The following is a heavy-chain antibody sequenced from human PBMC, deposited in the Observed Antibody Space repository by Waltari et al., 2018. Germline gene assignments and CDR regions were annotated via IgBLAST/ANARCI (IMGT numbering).Heavy chain of an antibody. D-gene: IGHD3-10*02. J-gene: IGHJ2*01. V-gene: IGHV1-2*06. Sequence: QVQLVQSGAEVKKPGASVKVSCKASGYTFPGYYMPSVRQAPGQGLEWMGRINPNSGGTNYAQKFQGRVTMTRDTSISTAYMELSRLRSDDTAVYYCYVSVPFSGWYFDLWGRGTLVTVSS. CDR3: YVSVPFSGWYFDL. CDR2: INPNSGGT. CDR1: GYTFPGYY.